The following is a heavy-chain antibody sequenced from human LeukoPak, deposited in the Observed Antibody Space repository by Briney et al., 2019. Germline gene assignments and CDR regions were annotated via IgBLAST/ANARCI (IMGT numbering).Heavy chain of an antibody. Sequence: GGSLRLSCAASGFNFSHYSMHWVRQAPGKGLEWVTNIKQDGSEKNYVDSVKGRFTISRDNAKNSVDLQMNSLRVEDTAVYYCARGGYYGSGNDFRFDPWGQGTLVTVSS. V-gene: IGHV3-7*01. CDR3: ARGGYYGSGNDFRFDP. CDR1: GFNFSHYS. J-gene: IGHJ5*02. CDR2: IKQDGSEK. D-gene: IGHD3-10*01.